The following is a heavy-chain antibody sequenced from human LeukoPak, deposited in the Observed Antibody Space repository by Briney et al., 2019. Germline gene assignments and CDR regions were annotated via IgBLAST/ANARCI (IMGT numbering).Heavy chain of an antibody. V-gene: IGHV3-21*01. CDR2: ITRSGSNL. CDR1: AFTFNTSD. J-gene: IGHJ4*02. Sequence: PGGSLRLSCVASAFTFNTSDLNWIRQAPGKGLEWLSTITRSGSNLYYADSVKGRFTTSRDDAKDSVYLQMESLRVEDTAIYYCARICDSWGQGTLVTVSS. CDR3: ARICDS.